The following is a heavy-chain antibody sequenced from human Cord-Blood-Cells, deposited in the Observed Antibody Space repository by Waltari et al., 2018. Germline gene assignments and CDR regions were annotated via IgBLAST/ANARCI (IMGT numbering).Heavy chain of an antibody. CDR1: GGSFSGYY. V-gene: IGHV4-34*01. J-gene: IGHJ4*02. CDR3: ARRSGSYFDY. Sequence: QVQLQQWGAGLLKPSETLSLTCAVYGGSFSGYYWSWIRQPPGKGLEWIGEINHSGITNDNPSRKSRVTSSADTAKAQYSRKLGSVTAADTAVYYCARRSGSYFDYWGQGTLVTVSS. CDR2: INHSGIT. D-gene: IGHD1-26*01.